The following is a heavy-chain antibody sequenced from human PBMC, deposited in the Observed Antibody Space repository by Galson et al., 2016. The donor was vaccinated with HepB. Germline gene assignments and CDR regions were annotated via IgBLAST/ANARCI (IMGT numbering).Heavy chain of an antibody. D-gene: IGHD1-26*01. Sequence: SLRLSCAPSGFPFSRYWMTWVRQAPGKGLEWVANIRQDESERYYVDSVKGRFTISRDNAKSTLYLQMNSLRAEDNAVYYCARDGGYQWAPSPYGMDVWGQGTTVTVSS. CDR1: GFPFSRYW. J-gene: IGHJ6*02. CDR3: ARDGGYQWAPSPYGMDV. CDR2: IRQDESER. V-gene: IGHV3-7*03.